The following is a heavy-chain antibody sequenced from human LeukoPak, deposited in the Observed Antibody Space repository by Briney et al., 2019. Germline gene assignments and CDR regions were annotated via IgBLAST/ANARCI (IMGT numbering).Heavy chain of an antibody. D-gene: IGHD2-8*02. V-gene: IGHV4-59*08. CDR2: IYYSGST. CDR3: ARSPPGGTTGLAY. Sequence: PSETLSLTCTVSGGSISSYYWSWIRQPPGKGLEGIGYIYYSGSTNYNPSLTSRVTISLDTSKNQFSLKLTSVTAADAAGYDCARSPPGGTTGLAYWRQHPVVTVSS. CDR1: GGSISSYY. J-gene: IGHJ1*01.